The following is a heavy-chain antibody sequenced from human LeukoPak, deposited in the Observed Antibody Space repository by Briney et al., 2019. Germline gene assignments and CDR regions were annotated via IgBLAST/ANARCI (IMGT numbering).Heavy chain of an antibody. J-gene: IGHJ4*02. CDR1: GGSFSGYY. V-gene: IGHV4-34*01. CDR3: ARARYSYGMDY. D-gene: IGHD5-18*01. CDR2: INHSGST. Sequence: PSETLSLTCAVYGGSFSGYYWSWIRQPPGKGLEWIGEINHSGSTNYNPSLKSRVTISVGTSKNQFSLKLSSVTAADTAVYYCARARYSYGMDYWGQGTLVTVSS.